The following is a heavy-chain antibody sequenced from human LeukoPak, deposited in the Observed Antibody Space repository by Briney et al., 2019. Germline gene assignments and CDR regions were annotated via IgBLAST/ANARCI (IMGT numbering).Heavy chain of an antibody. CDR1: GGTFSSHA. CDR2: IIPIFGTA. V-gene: IGHV1-69*05. D-gene: IGHD3-3*01. CDR3: ARSGYYTRYYYYMDV. J-gene: IGHJ6*03. Sequence: SVKVSCKASGGTFSSHAISWVRQAPGQGLEWMGGIIPIFGTANYAQKFQGRVTITTDESTSTAYMELSSLRSEDTAVYYCARSGYYTRYYYYMDVWGKGTTVTVSS.